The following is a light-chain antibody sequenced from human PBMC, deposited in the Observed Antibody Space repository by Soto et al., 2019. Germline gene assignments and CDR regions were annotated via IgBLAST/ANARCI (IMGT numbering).Light chain of an antibody. CDR3: NSYTNSSAVV. V-gene: IGLV2-14*01. CDR2: EVT. CDR1: RDDIGAYDY. Sequence: QSVLTQPASVSGCPGQSITISCAGTRDDIGAYDYVSWYQQHPGNAPKLLVYEVTNRPSGVSDRCSGSKSGNTASLAISGLQAEDEADYYCNSYTNSSAVVFGGGTKVTVL. J-gene: IGLJ2*01.